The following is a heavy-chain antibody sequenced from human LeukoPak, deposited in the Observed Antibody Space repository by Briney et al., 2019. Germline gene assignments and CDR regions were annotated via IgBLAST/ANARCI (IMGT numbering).Heavy chain of an antibody. CDR2: MNPNSGNT. CDR1: GYTFTSYD. Sequence: ASVKVSCKASGYTFTSYDINWVRQATGQGLEWMGWMNPNSGNTGYAQKFQGRVTMTRNTSISTAYMELSSLRSEDTAVYYCARGGGSDIVVVPAAIRDNWFDPWGQGTLVTVSS. D-gene: IGHD2-2*02. J-gene: IGHJ5*02. V-gene: IGHV1-8*01. CDR3: ARGGGSDIVVVPAAIRDNWFDP.